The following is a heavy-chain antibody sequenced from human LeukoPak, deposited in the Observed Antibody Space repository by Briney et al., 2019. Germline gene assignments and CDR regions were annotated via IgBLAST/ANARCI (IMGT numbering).Heavy chain of an antibody. CDR3: ARAAGAYALDV. J-gene: IGHJ6*02. Sequence: SETLSLTCTVSGGSISSYYWSWIRQPAGKGLEWIGRIYSTGSTNYNPSFKSRVTMSVDTSKNQFSLKVSSVTAADTAVYYCARAAGAYALDVWGQGITVTVSS. CDR2: IYSTGST. V-gene: IGHV4-4*07. CDR1: GGSISSYY. D-gene: IGHD7-27*01.